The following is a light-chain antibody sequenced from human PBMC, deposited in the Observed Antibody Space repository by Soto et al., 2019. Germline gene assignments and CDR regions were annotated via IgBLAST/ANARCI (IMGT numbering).Light chain of an antibody. V-gene: IGLV2-14*02. CDR3: SSYTNSRTYV. J-gene: IGLJ1*01. CDR2: EVS. Sequence: QSALTQPASVSGSPGQSITISCTGTSSDVGNYNLVSWYQQHPGKAPKLMIYEVSNRPSGVSNRFSGSKSGNTDSLAISGLQAEDEADYYCSSYTNSRTYVFGTGTKVTVL. CDR1: SSDVGNYNL.